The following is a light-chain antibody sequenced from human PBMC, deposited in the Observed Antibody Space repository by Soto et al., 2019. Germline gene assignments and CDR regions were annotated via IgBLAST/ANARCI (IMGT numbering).Light chain of an antibody. J-gene: IGKJ5*01. CDR2: GAS. CDR1: QSVSSSY. V-gene: IGKV3-20*01. Sequence: EIVLTQSPGTLSLSPGERATLSCRASQSVSSSYLARYQQKPGQAPRLLIYGASSRATGIPDRFSGSGSGTDFTLTISRLEPEDFAVYYCQQYGSSPRITFGQGTRLEI. CDR3: QQYGSSPRIT.